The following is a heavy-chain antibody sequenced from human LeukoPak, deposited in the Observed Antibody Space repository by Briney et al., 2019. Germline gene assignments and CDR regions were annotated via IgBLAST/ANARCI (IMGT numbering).Heavy chain of an antibody. D-gene: IGHD6-13*01. Sequence: SETLSLTCAVYGGSFSGYYWSWIRQPPGKGLEWIGEINHSGSTNYNPSLKSRVTIPVDTSKNQFSLKLSSVTAADTAVYYVARGSWYYYSGMDVWGQGTTLTVS. CDR3: ARGSWYYYSGMDV. J-gene: IGHJ6*02. CDR2: INHSGST. CDR1: GGSFSGYY. V-gene: IGHV4-34*01.